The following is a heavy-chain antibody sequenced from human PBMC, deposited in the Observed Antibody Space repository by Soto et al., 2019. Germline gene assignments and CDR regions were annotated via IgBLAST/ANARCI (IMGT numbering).Heavy chain of an antibody. V-gene: IGHV4-4*07. CDR1: GGSIRSYF. D-gene: IGHD3-16*02. J-gene: IGHJ4*02. CDR2: IYPSGST. Sequence: TLSLTCTVSGGSIRSYFWSWIRQPAGKGLEWIGRIYPSGSTNYNPSLKSRVTMSVDTSKKEFSLKLNSVTSADTAVYFCARESYAPFLDYWGQGILVTVS. CDR3: ARESYAPFLDY.